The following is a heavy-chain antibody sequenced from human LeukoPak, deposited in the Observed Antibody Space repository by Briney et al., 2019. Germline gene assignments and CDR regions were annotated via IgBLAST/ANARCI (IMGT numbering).Heavy chain of an antibody. J-gene: IGHJ5*02. CDR3: ARERAVVPAARFDP. CDR1: GGTFSSYA. D-gene: IGHD2-2*01. CDR2: INPNSGGT. Sequence: ASVKVSCKASGGTFSSYAISWVRQAPGQGLEWMGRINPNSGGTNYAQKFQGRVTMTRDTSISTAYMELSRLRSDDTAVYYCARERAVVPAARFDPWGQGTLVTVSS. V-gene: IGHV1-2*06.